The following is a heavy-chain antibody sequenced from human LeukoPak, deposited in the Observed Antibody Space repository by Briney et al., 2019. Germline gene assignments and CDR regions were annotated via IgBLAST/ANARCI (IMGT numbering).Heavy chain of an antibody. V-gene: IGHV4-30-4*01. J-gene: IGHJ5*02. CDR3: ARDRGLGFDP. CDR1: GGSISSGDYY. Sequence: PSQTLSLTCTVSGGSISSGDYYWNWIRQPPGKGLEWIGYIYRTGSAYYTPSLKSRLTISIDTSKNQFSLRLTSVNAADTAVYYCARDRGLGFDPWGQGILVTVSS. CDR2: IYRTGSA. D-gene: IGHD6-19*01.